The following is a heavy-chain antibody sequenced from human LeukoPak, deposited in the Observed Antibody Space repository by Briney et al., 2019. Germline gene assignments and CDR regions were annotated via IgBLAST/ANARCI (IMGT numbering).Heavy chain of an antibody. CDR2: FIPVFGPA. V-gene: IGHV1-69*13. Sequence: GASVKVSCKASGYTFTSYGISWVRQAPGQGLEWMGGFIPVFGPANYAQKFQGRVTITADESTSTAYMELRSLRSDDTAVYYCARDGILRGAFDIWGQGTMVTVSS. D-gene: IGHD1-26*01. J-gene: IGHJ3*02. CDR1: GYTFTSYG. CDR3: ARDGILRGAFDI.